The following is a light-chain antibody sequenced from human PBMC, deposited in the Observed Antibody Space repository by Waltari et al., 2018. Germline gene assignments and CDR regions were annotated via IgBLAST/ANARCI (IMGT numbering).Light chain of an antibody. CDR2: GAS. CDR1: ESISTY. Sequence: DIQMTQSPSSLSASVGDTVTLTCRASESISTYLTWYQQRPGKAPRLLISGASNLQGGVPSRFTGSGSRTEFTLTITSLQPEDFATYYCQQSYSARAFGPGTKV. J-gene: IGKJ1*01. CDR3: QQSYSARA. V-gene: IGKV1-39*01.